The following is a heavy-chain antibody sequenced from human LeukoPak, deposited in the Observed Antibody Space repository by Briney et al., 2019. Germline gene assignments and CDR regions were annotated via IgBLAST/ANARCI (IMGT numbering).Heavy chain of an antibody. CDR1: GFDFRNFA. J-gene: IGHJ2*01. CDR2: ISSSDGAT. D-gene: IGHD3-22*01. V-gene: IGHV3-23*01. Sequence: PGGSLRLSCAASGFDFRNFAMSWVRQAPGKRLEWVAAISSSDGATHYADFAKGRFTISKDNSKNILTLQMRSLRTDDTAVYHCAKERPRSWLLPDWYFDLWGRGTQVTVST. CDR3: AKERPRSWLLPDWYFDL.